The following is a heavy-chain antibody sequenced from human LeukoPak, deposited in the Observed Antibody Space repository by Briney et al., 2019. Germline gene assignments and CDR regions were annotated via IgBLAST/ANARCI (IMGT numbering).Heavy chain of an antibody. J-gene: IGHJ4*02. CDR3: ARETGSGSYVH. D-gene: IGHD3-10*01. Sequence: GGSLGLSCAASGFTVSSNYMSWVRQAPGKGLEWVSVIYSGGSTYYADSVKGRFTISRDNSKNTLYLQMNSLRAEDTAVYYCARETGSGSYVHWGQGTLVTVSS. CDR1: GFTVSSNY. CDR2: IYSGGST. V-gene: IGHV3-66*01.